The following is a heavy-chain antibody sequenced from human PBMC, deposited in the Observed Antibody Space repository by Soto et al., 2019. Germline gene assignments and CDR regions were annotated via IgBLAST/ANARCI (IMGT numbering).Heavy chain of an antibody. Sequence: GGSLRLSCAASGFTFKNYAMSWVRQAPGKGLEWVSAISGSGDSTYYAGSVKGRFTISRDNSKNTLFLQMDSLRAEDTAIYYCAESTGTGDWGQGTLVTVSS. CDR1: GFTFKNYA. J-gene: IGHJ4*02. V-gene: IGHV3-23*01. D-gene: IGHD2-2*01. CDR2: ISGSGDST. CDR3: AESTGTGD.